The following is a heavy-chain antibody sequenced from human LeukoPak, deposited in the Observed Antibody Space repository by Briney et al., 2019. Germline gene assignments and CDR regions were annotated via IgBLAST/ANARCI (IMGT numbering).Heavy chain of an antibody. V-gene: IGHV3-7*01. CDR1: GFTFSSYW. D-gene: IGHD6-13*01. CDR2: IKQDGSEK. CDR3: ARNIESIAAAGRRYFQH. J-gene: IGHJ1*01. Sequence: QAGGSLRLSCAASGFTFSSYWMSWVRQAPGKGLEWVANIKQDGSEKYYVDSVKGQFTISRDNAKNSLYLQMNSLRAEDTAVYYCARNIESIAAAGRRYFQHWGQGTLVTVSS.